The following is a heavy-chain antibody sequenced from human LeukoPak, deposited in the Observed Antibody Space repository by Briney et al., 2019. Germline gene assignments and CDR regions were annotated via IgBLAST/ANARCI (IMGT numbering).Heavy chain of an antibody. J-gene: IGHJ4*02. D-gene: IGHD5-12*01. CDR3: ARALDTGYDYWYFDY. CDR1: GYTFTSYG. CDR2: ISGYNGKT. Sequence: ASVKVSCKASGYTFTSYGISWVRQAPGQGLEGMGWISGYNGKTIYAQKVQGRVSMATDTSTTTAYMELRSLRSDDTAVYYCARALDTGYDYWYFDYWGQGTLVTVSS. V-gene: IGHV1-18*04.